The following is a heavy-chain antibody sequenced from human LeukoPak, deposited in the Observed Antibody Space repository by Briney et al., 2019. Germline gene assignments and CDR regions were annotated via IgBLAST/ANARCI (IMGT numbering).Heavy chain of an antibody. J-gene: IGHJ4*02. V-gene: IGHV3-21*01. CDR2: ISSSSSYI. CDR1: GFTFTSYS. Sequence: PGGSLRLSCAASGFTFTSYSMNWVRQAPGKGLEWVSSISSSSSYIYYADSVKGRFTISRDNAKNSVYLQMNSLRAEDTAVYYCARDGNILTGYYADYWGQGTLVTVSS. D-gene: IGHD3-9*01. CDR3: ARDGNILTGYYADY.